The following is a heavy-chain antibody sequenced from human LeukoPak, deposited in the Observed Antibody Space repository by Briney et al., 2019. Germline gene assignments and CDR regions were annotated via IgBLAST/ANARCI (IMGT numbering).Heavy chain of an antibody. CDR2: IRYDGRNK. V-gene: IGHV3-30*02. CDR3: AKGGSNTWLPSLDY. CDR1: GLTFSNYG. D-gene: IGHD6-13*01. Sequence: GGSLRLSCAAAGLTFSNYGMHWVRQAPGKGLQWVAYIRYDGRNKYSADSVKGRFTIYRDNSKSTLYLQMNSLRPEDTAVYYCAKGGSNTWLPSLDYWGQGTLVTVSS. J-gene: IGHJ4*02.